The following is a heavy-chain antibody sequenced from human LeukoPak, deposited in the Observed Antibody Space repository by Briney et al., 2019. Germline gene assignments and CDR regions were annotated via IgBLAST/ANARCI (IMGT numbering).Heavy chain of an antibody. Sequence: GGSLRLSCAASGFTVSSNYMSWVRQAPGKGLEWVSVIYSGGSTYYADSVKGRFTISRDNSKNTLYLQMNSLRAEDTAVYYCAKDGMVVAASYYFDYWGQGTLVTVSS. CDR1: GFTVSSNY. CDR3: AKDGMVVAASYYFDY. D-gene: IGHD2-15*01. J-gene: IGHJ4*02. CDR2: IYSGGST. V-gene: IGHV3-66*01.